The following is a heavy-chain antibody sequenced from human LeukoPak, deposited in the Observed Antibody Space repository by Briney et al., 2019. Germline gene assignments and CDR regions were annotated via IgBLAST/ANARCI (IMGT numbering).Heavy chain of an antibody. J-gene: IGHJ6*02. Sequence: PGGSLRLSCAASGFTFSDYYMSWIRQAPGKGLEWVSYISSSGSTIYYADSVKGRFTISRDNAKNSLYLQMNSLRAEDTAVYYCARDGDIAAAGTFSYYYGMDVWGQGTTVTVSS. D-gene: IGHD6-13*01. CDR3: ARDGDIAAAGTFSYYYGMDV. V-gene: IGHV3-11*04. CDR1: GFTFSDYY. CDR2: ISSSGSTI.